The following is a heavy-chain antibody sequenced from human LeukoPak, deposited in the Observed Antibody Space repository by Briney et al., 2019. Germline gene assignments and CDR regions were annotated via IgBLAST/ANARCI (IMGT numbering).Heavy chain of an antibody. D-gene: IGHD5-18*01. J-gene: IGHJ4*02. CDR1: GYTFTSYD. CDR2: MNPNSGNT. CDR3: ARGLARTAMVTRGGVRFDY. Sequence: ASVKVSCTASGYTFTSYDINWVRQATGQGLEWMGWMNPNSGNTGYAQKFQGRVTMTRNTSISTANMELSSLRSEDTAVYYCARGLARTAMVTRGGVRFDYWGQGTLVTVSS. V-gene: IGHV1-8*01.